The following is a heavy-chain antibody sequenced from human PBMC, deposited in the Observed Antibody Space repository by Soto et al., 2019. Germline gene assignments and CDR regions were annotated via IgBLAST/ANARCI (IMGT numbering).Heavy chain of an antibody. D-gene: IGHD2-2*01. Sequence: GASVKVSCKASGGTFSSCAISWVRQAPGQGLEWMGGIIPIFGTANYAQKFQGRVTITADESTSTAYMELSSLRSEDTAVYYCARVMYCSSTSCYAYDYWGQGTLVTVSS. CDR1: GGTFSSCA. CDR3: ARVMYCSSTSCYAYDY. J-gene: IGHJ4*02. V-gene: IGHV1-69*13. CDR2: IIPIFGTA.